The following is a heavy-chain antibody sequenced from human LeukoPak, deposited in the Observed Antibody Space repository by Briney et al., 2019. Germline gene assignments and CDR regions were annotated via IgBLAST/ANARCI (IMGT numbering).Heavy chain of an antibody. V-gene: IGHV4-59*01. CDR1: GGSISSYY. Sequence: SETLSLTCTVSGGSISSYYWSWIRQPPGKGLEWIGYIYYSGSTNYNPSLKSRVTISVDTSKNQFSLKLSSVTAADTAVYYCARAVVGYRPYYYYMDAWGKGTTVTVSS. CDR3: ARAVVGYRPYYYYMDA. CDR2: IYYSGST. J-gene: IGHJ6*03. D-gene: IGHD5-12*01.